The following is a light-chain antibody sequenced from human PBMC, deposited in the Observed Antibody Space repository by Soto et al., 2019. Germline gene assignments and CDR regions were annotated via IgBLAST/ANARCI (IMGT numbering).Light chain of an antibody. Sequence: EIVLTQSPGTLSLSPGDRATLSCRASQSVGSNYLAWYQQKPGQAPRLLIYDASSRATGIPDRFSGSGSGTDCTLTISRLEPEDFAVYYCQQYTSSPFTFGPGTKVDIK. J-gene: IGKJ3*01. CDR2: DAS. CDR1: QSVGSNY. CDR3: QQYTSSPFT. V-gene: IGKV3-20*01.